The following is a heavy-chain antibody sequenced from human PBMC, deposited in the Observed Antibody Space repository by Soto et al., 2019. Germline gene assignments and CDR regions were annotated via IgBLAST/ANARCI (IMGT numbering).Heavy chain of an antibody. Sequence: SCPTLVNPTQTLTLTCTFSGFSVTGNGEGVGWIRQPPGKALEWLALIYWADDKRYSPSLRNRLTITLDNSKDQVILTMTDMGPADTATYYCAHGYVQLLATFHYFDSWGQGTQVTVSS. CDR3: AHGYVQLLATFHYFDS. CDR2: IYWADDK. CDR1: GFSVTGNGEG. D-gene: IGHD2-2*01. V-gene: IGHV2-5*02. J-gene: IGHJ4*02.